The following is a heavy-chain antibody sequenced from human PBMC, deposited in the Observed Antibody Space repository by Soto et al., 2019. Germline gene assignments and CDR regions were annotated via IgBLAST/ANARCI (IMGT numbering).Heavy chain of an antibody. CDR2: LIHGGST. J-gene: IGHJ3*01. Sequence: QVHLEQWGAGLLKPSETLSLTCAIYNSSLGAFHWTWIRQPPGKRLEWIGELIHGGSTNYNPSLKSRVTFSLDTSKSQFSLHVMSVTAADTAVYYCARSPLSYDYVRQTWREVGDSFDVWGRGTSVTVSS. CDR1: NSSLGAFH. V-gene: IGHV4-34*02. D-gene: IGHD3-10*02. CDR3: ARSPLSYDYVRQTWREVGDSFDV.